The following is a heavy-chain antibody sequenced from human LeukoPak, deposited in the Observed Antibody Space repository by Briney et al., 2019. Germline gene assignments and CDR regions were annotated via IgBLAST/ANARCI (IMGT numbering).Heavy chain of an antibody. D-gene: IGHD3-10*01. CDR2: IYTSGST. CDR3: ARDPGGVLLWFGEFFFDY. J-gene: IGHJ4*02. CDR1: GGSISSYY. Sequence: PSETLSLTCTVSGGSISSYYWSWIRQPAGKGLEWIGRIYTSGSTNYNPSLKSRVTMSVDTSKNQFSLKLSSVTAADTALYYCARDPGGVLLWFGEFFFDYWGQGTLVTVSS. V-gene: IGHV4-4*07.